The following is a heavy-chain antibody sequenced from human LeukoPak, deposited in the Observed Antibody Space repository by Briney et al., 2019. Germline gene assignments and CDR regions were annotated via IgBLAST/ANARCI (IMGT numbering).Heavy chain of an antibody. V-gene: IGHV3-20*04. D-gene: IGHD3-10*01. J-gene: IGHJ4*02. CDR2: INWNGGST. Sequence: GGSLRLSCAASGFTFDDYGMSWVRQAPGEGLEWVSGINWNGGSTGYADSVKGRFTISRDNAKNSLYLQMNSLRAEDTALYYCARERPYGSGSYPLYYFDYWGQGTLVTVSS. CDR1: GFTFDDYG. CDR3: ARERPYGSGSYPLYYFDY.